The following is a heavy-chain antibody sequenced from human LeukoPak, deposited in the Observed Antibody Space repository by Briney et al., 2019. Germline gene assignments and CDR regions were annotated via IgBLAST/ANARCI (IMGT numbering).Heavy chain of an antibody. D-gene: IGHD3-3*01. J-gene: IGHJ4*02. CDR3: ARVPLRFLEPFDF. CDR1: GGSLNGYY. V-gene: IGHV4-34*01. Sequence: SETLSLTCSVYGGSLNGYYWSWIRPPPGKGLEWIGEINHSGTTNYNPSLKSRVTMSLDTSKNQFSLRLNSVTAADMAVYYCARVPLRFLEPFDFWGQGTLVTVSS. CDR2: INHSGTT.